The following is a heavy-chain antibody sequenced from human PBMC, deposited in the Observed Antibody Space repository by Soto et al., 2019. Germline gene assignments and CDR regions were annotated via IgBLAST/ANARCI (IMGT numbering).Heavy chain of an antibody. CDR1: GFTFSNYG. D-gene: IGHD4-17*01. CDR3: AKDLSRWPHYAFDS. Sequence: EVQLLESGGGLLQPGGYLRLYCAASGFTFSNYGMNWVRQAPGKGLEWVSGISTNGDTANYADSVKGRFTISRDNSKNALYMQMNGLRPEDTAVYYCAKDLSRWPHYAFDSWGQGTLVTVSS. J-gene: IGHJ5*01. CDR2: ISTNGDTA. V-gene: IGHV3-23*01.